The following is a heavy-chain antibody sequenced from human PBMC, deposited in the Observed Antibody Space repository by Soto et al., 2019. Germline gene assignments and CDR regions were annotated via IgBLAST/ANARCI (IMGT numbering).Heavy chain of an antibody. CDR3: ATPLIVVVPAALSPLDV. D-gene: IGHD2-2*01. J-gene: IGHJ6*02. CDR2: INPSGGST. CDR1: GYTFTSYY. Sequence: VASVKVSCKASGYTFTSYYMHWVRQAPGQGLEWMGIINPSGGSTSYAQKFQGRVTMTRDTSTSTVYMELSSLRSEDTAVYYCATPLIVVVPAALSPLDVWGQGTTVTVSS. V-gene: IGHV1-46*01.